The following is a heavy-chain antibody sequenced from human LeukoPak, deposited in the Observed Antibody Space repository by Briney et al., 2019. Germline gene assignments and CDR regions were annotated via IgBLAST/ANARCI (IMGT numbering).Heavy chain of an antibody. V-gene: IGHV2-5*01. J-gene: IGHJ5*02. CDR2: IYWNDNK. D-gene: IGHD4-23*01. Sequence: SGPTLVKPTQTLTLTCTLSGISLSTSGVGVGWIRQPPGKALEWLALIYWNDNKRYSPSLKSRLTIAKDTSKNQVVLTMTNVDPMDTATYYCVHRHIGLSNSYWLDPWGQGTLVTVSS. CDR3: VHRHIGLSNSYWLDP. CDR1: GISLSTSGVG.